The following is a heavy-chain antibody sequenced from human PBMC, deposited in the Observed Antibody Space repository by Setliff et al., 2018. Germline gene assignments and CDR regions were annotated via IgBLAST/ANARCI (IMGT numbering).Heavy chain of an antibody. Sequence: ASVKVACKASGYTFTSYAMNWVRQAPGQGLEWMGWINTNTGNPTYAQGFTGRFVFSLDISVSTAYLQISSLKAEDTAVYYCAREKGYGDKEAFGYWGQGTLGTVSS. J-gene: IGHJ4*02. CDR2: INTNTGNP. CDR3: AREKGYGDKEAFGY. V-gene: IGHV7-4-1*02. CDR1: GYTFTSYA. D-gene: IGHD4-17*01.